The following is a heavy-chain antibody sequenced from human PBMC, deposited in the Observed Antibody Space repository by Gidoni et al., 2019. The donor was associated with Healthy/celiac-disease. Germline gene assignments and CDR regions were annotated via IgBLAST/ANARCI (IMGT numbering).Heavy chain of an antibody. J-gene: IGHJ2*01. Sequence: EVQLVESGGGLVQLGRSLILSCAASGFTCDDSAMHRVRQAPGKGLEWVSGISWNSGSIGYADSVKGRFTISRDNAKNSLYLQMNSLRAEDTALYYCAKGGDGGQYGDYHNWYFDLWGRGTLVTVSS. CDR3: AKGGDGGQYGDYHNWYFDL. D-gene: IGHD4-17*01. CDR2: ISWNSGSI. CDR1: GFTCDDSA. V-gene: IGHV3-9*01.